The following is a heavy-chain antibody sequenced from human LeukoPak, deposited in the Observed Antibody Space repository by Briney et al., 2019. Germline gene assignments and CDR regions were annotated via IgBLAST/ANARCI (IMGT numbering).Heavy chain of an antibody. V-gene: IGHV4-34*01. J-gene: IGHJ6*03. CDR3: ARITVGATTHYYYYMDV. D-gene: IGHD1-26*01. Sequence: SETLSLTCAVYGGSFSGYYWSWIRQPPGKGLEWIGEINYSGSTNYNPSLKSRVTISVDTSKNQFSLKLRSVTAADTAVYYCARITVGATTHYYYYMDVWGKGTTVTISS. CDR1: GGSFSGYY. CDR2: INYSGST.